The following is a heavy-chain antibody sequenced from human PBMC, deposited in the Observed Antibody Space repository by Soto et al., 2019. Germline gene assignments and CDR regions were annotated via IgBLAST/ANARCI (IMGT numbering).Heavy chain of an antibody. CDR2: ISSSGSTI. V-gene: IGHV3-11*01. CDR3: ARDRFYYDSSGYIFDP. D-gene: IGHD3-22*01. CDR1: GFTFSDYY. Sequence: GGSLRLSCAASGFTFSDYYMSWIRQAPGKGLEWVSYISSSGSTIYYADSVKGRFTISRDNAKNSLYLQMNSLRAEDTAVYYCARDRFYYDSSGYIFDPWGQGTLVTVSS. J-gene: IGHJ5*02.